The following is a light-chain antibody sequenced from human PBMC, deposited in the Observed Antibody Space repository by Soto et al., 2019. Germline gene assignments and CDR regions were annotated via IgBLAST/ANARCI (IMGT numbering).Light chain of an antibody. V-gene: IGKV1-39*01. CDR1: QSIGTY. J-gene: IGKJ1*01. Sequence: DIQMTQPPSSLSASVGDRVSITCRASQSIGTYLNWYHQKPGKAPKLLIFAASTLQSGVPSRFSGSGSGTDFTLTISSLQPEDFATYYCQQSYSTPPTFGLGTKVDIK. CDR3: QQSYSTPPT. CDR2: AAS.